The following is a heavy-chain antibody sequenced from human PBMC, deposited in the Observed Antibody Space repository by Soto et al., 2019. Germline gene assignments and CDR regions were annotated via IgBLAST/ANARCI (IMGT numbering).Heavy chain of an antibody. CDR3: ASTARDYYFDY. Sequence: SVKVSCKASGGTSSSYAISWVRQAPGQGLEWMGGIIPIFGTANYAQKFQGRVTITADESTSTAYMELSSLRSEDTAVYYCASTARDYYFDYWGQGTLFTVSS. J-gene: IGHJ4*02. CDR1: GGTSSSYA. V-gene: IGHV1-69*13. CDR2: IIPIFGTA. D-gene: IGHD5-18*01.